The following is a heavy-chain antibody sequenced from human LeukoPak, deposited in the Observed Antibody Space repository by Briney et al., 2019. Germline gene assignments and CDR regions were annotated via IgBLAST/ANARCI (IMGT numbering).Heavy chain of an antibody. CDR1: GYTFTTYW. V-gene: IGHV5-51*01. CDR3: ARTDSSGFRFDS. Sequence: PGESLKISCKASGYTFTTYWIGWVRQMPGKGLEWMGIIYPGDFQTRYSPSFQGQVTISADKSTNTAYLQWNSLQASDTAMYYCARTDSSGFRFDSWGQGTLVTVSS. CDR2: IYPGDFQT. D-gene: IGHD3-22*01. J-gene: IGHJ4*02.